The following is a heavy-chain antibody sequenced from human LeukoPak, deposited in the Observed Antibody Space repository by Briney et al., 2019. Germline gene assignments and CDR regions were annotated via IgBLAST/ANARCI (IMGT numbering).Heavy chain of an antibody. V-gene: IGHV4-59*12. CDR1: GGSISSYY. CDR2: IYYSGST. D-gene: IGHD6-19*01. J-gene: IGHJ6*03. CDR3: ASVAGYNYYYYMDV. Sequence: SETLSLTCTVSGGSISSYYWSWIRQPPGKGLEWIGYIYYSGSTNYNPSLKSRVTISVDTSKNQFSLKLSSVTAADTAVYYCASVAGYNYYYYMDVWGKGTTVTVSS.